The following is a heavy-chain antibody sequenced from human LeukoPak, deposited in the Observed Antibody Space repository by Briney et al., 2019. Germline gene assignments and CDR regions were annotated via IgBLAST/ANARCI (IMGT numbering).Heavy chain of an antibody. V-gene: IGHV4-4*02. D-gene: IGHD4-17*01. CDR1: GGPISSSNW. Sequence: SGTLSLTCAVSGGPISSSNWWSWVGQPPGKGLEWIGEIYHSGSTNYNPSLKSRVTISVDKSKNQFSLKLSSVTAADTAVYYCARGTATVTTIPLLVWGQGTLVTVSS. CDR3: ARGTATVTTIPLLV. J-gene: IGHJ4*02. CDR2: IYHSGST.